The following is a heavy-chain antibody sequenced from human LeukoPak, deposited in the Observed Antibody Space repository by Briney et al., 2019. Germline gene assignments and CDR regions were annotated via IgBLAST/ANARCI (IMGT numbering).Heavy chain of an antibody. V-gene: IGHV4-59*11. Sequence: SETLSLTCTVSGGSISSHYWSWIRQPPGKGLEWIGYIYYSGSTNYNPSLKSRVTISVDTSKNQFSLKLSSVTAADTAVYYCARGRIVAKPPDYWGQGTLVTVSS. CDR1: GGSISSHY. J-gene: IGHJ4*02. D-gene: IGHD5-12*01. CDR3: ARGRIVAKPPDY. CDR2: IYYSGST.